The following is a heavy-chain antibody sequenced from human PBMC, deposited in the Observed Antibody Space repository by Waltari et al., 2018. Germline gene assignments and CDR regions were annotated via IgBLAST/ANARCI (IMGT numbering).Heavy chain of an antibody. V-gene: IGHV4-34*01. CDR2: INHSGST. Sequence: QVQLQQWGAGLFKPSETLSLTCAVYGGSFSGYYWSWIRQPPGKGLEWIGEINHSGSTNYNPSLKSRVTISVDTSKNQFSLKLSSVTAADTAVYYCARKRPRRAFDIWGQGTMVTVSS. CDR1: GGSFSGYY. J-gene: IGHJ3*02. CDR3: ARKRPRRAFDI.